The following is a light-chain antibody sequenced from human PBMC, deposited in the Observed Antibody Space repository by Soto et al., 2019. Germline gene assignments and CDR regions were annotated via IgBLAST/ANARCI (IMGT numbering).Light chain of an antibody. J-gene: IGKJ1*01. CDR2: DAF. V-gene: IGKV1-5*01. CDR1: QSISTW. Sequence: DIQMTQSPSTLSASVGDRVTITCRASQSISTWLAWYQQKPGKAPKLLIYDAFYLERGVPSRFSGSGSGTEFTLTISSLQPDDLATYYCQQYNSFWTFGQGTKAEI. CDR3: QQYNSFWT.